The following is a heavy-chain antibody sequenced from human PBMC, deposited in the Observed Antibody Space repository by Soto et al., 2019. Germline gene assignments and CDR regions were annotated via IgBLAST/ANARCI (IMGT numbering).Heavy chain of an antibody. CDR1: GGTFSTYA. J-gene: IGHJ4*02. V-gene: IGHV1-69*05. CDR3: ASGIQLWLRRINNGYSG. Sequence: QVQLVQSGAEVKKPESSVKVSCKAPGGTFSTYAISWVRQAPGQGLEWMGGIIPMFGTANYAQRFQDRVTITSDESTNIVYMELSSLRSEETAVYFCASGIQLWLRRINNGYSGWGQGTLVTVSS. D-gene: IGHD5-18*01. CDR2: IIPMFGTA.